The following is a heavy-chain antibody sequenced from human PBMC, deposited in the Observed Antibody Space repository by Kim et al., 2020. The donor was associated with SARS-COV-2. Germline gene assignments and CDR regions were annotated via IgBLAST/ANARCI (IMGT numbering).Heavy chain of an antibody. V-gene: IGHV3-64D*09. D-gene: IGHD5-12*01. J-gene: IGHJ2*01. CDR3: VQDSGYSGYETPLAYW. CDR1: GFTFSSYA. CDR2: ISSNGGST. Sequence: GGSLRLSCSASGFTFSSYAMHWVRQAPGKGPEYVSAISSNGGSTFYADSAKGRFTISRDNSKNTLYLQMNSLRAEDTAVYYCVQDSGYSGYETPLAYW.